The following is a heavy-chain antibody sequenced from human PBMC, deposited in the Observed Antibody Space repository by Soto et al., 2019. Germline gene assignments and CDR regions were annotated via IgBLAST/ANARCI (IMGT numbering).Heavy chain of an antibody. D-gene: IGHD3-3*01. Sequence: GASVKVSCKASGYTFTSYYMHWVRQAPGQGLEWMGIINPSGGSTSYAQKFQGRVIMTRDTSTTTVYMELSSLRSEDTAVYYCARDGADRFSGPHQYYYYGMDVWGQGTTVTVSS. J-gene: IGHJ6*02. V-gene: IGHV1-46*01. CDR3: ARDGADRFSGPHQYYYYGMDV. CDR2: INPSGGST. CDR1: GYTFTSYY.